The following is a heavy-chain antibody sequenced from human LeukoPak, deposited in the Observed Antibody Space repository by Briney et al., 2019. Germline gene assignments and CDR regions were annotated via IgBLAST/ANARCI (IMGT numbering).Heavy chain of an antibody. D-gene: IGHD2-21*02. CDR3: ASRTYLRMVTGIPWCFVY. Sequence: PGGSLRLSCAASGFTSTSYEMNWVRHAPGEGLEWVSYISSRGNTIYYTDSVKGRFTISTDNAKSSLYLQMNSLRAEDTAVYYCASRTYLRMVTGIPWCFVYWGRGGLVTVCS. CDR2: ISSRGNTI. V-gene: IGHV3-48*03. J-gene: IGHJ4*02. CDR1: GFTSTSYE.